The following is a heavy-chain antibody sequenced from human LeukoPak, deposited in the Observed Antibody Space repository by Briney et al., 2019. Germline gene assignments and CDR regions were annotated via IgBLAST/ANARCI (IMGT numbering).Heavy chain of an antibody. J-gene: IGHJ4*02. D-gene: IGHD6-13*01. CDR3: ARTSSSWYYFDY. Sequence: ASVKVSCKASGYTFTDYYMHWVRQAPGQGLEWMGWINPNSGGTNYAQKFQGRVTMTRDTSISTAYMELSRLRSDDTAVYYCARTSSSWYYFDYWGQGTLVTVSS. CDR2: INPNSGGT. CDR1: GYTFTDYY. V-gene: IGHV1-2*02.